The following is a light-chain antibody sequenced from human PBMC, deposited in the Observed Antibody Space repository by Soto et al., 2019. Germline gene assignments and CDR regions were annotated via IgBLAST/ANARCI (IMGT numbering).Light chain of an antibody. Sequence: DIVMTQSPDSLAVSLGERATINCKSSQSVFHKSNNKNYLTWYQQKSGQPPKVLIFWASTRQSGVPDRFSGSGSGTNFTLTISSLQDEDVATYYCQQYYTTPTFGPGTKVEI. CDR2: WAS. V-gene: IGKV4-1*01. J-gene: IGKJ3*01. CDR1: QSVFHKSNNKNY. CDR3: QQYYTTPT.